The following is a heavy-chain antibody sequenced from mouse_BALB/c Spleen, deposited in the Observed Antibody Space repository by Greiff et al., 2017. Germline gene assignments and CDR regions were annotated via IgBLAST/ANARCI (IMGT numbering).Heavy chain of an antibody. CDR3: TRLYDGYPLYAMDY. V-gene: IGHV1-5*01. J-gene: IGHJ4*01. D-gene: IGHD2-3*01. CDR1: GYTFTSYW. CDR2: IYPGNSDT. Sequence: EVQLQQSGTVLARPGASVKMSCKASGYTFTSYWMHWVKQRPGQGLEWIGAIYPGNSDTSYNQKFKGKAKLTAVTSTITAYMELSSLTNEDSAVYYCTRLYDGYPLYAMDYWGQGTSVTVSS.